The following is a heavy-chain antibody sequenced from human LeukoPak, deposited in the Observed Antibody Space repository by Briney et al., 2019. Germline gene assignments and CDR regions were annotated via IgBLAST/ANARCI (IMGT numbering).Heavy chain of an antibody. CDR3: ARVGDTSGHYYPYYFDY. CDR2: ISYDGSNK. Sequence: PGGSLRLSCAASGFTFSSYGMHWVRQAPGKGLEWVAVISYDGSNKYYADSVKGRFTISRDNSKNTLYLQMNSLRAEDTAVYYCARVGDTSGHYYPYYFDYWGQGTLVTVSS. D-gene: IGHD3-22*01. CDR1: GFTFSSYG. V-gene: IGHV3-30*03. J-gene: IGHJ4*02.